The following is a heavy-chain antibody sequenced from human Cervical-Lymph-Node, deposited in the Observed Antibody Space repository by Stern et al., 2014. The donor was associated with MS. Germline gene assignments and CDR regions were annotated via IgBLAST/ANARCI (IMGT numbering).Heavy chain of an antibody. CDR1: GYTFTSYA. CDR3: ARVSIAARPRGMDV. J-gene: IGHJ6*02. D-gene: IGHD6-6*01. CDR2: INAGNGNT. Sequence: VQLVEPGAEVKKPGASVKVSCKASGYTFTSYAMHWGRQAPGQRLEWMGWINAGNGNTKYSQKFQGRVTITRDTSASTAYMELSSLRSEDTAVYYCARVSIAARPRGMDVWGQGTTVTVSS. V-gene: IGHV1-3*01.